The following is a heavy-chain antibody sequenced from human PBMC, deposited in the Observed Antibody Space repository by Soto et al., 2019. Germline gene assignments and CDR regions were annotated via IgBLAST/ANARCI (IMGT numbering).Heavy chain of an antibody. Sequence: GGSLRLSCAASGFTFSSYDMHWVRQATGNGLEWVSAIGTAGDTYYPGSVKGRFTISRENAKNSLYLQMNSLRAGDTAVYYCAREGHYDSSGYYSDAFDIWGQGTMVTVSS. V-gene: IGHV3-13*01. CDR2: IGTAGDT. CDR1: GFTFSSYD. J-gene: IGHJ3*02. CDR3: AREGHYDSSGYYSDAFDI. D-gene: IGHD3-22*01.